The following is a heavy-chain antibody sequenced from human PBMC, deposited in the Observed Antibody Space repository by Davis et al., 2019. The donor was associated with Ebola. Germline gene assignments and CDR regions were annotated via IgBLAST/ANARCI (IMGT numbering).Heavy chain of an antibody. CDR2: INHSGST. CDR3: ARGEYRSSSLNFDY. J-gene: IGHJ4*02. CDR1: GGSISSGDYY. V-gene: IGHV4-61*08. Sequence: SETLSLTCTVSGGSISSGDYYWSWIRQPPGKGLEWIGEINHSGSTNYNPSLKSRVTISVDTSKNQFSLKLSSVTAADTAVYYCARGEYRSSSLNFDYWGQGTLVTVSS. D-gene: IGHD6-6*01.